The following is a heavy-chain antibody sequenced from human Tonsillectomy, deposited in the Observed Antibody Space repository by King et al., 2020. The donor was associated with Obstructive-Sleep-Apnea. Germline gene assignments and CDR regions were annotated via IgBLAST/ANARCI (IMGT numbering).Heavy chain of an antibody. CDR2: IGTAGDP. CDR3: ARAISGNYYYGMDV. CDR1: GFTFSSYD. Sequence: VQLVESGGGLVQPGGSLRLSCAASGFTFSSYDMHWVRQATGKVLEWVSGIGTAGDPFYPGSVKGRFTISRENAKNSLYLQMNSLRAGDTAVYYCARAISGNYYYGMDVWGQGTTVTVSS. D-gene: IGHD3-9*01. J-gene: IGHJ6*02. V-gene: IGHV3-13*05.